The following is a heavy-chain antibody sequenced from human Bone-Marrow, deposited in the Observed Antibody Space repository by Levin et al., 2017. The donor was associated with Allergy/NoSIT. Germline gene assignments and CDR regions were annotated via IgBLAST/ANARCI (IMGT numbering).Heavy chain of an antibody. D-gene: IGHD3-22*01. Sequence: GGSLRLSCTTSGFIFRSYSMTWVRQAPGKGLEWVANIRELGSDKYYVDSVRGRFTISRDNAKNSLYLQMNSLRAEDTAVYYCARVIRGRFTYYLDYWGQGTLVTVSS. J-gene: IGHJ4*02. CDR1: GFIFRSYS. V-gene: IGHV3-7*01. CDR3: ARVIRGRFTYYLDY. CDR2: IRELGSDK.